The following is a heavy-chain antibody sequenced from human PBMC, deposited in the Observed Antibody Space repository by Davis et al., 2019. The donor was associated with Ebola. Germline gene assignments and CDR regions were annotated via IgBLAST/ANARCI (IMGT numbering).Heavy chain of an antibody. CDR2: IFHTGST. CDR1: GGSITSSSYY. CDR3: ARRMDV. V-gene: IGHV4-39*01. J-gene: IGHJ6*02. Sequence: MPGGSLRLSCTVSGGSITSSSYYWGWIRQPPGKGLEWIGTIFHTGSTYYNPSLKSRLTLSVDTSKNQFSLKLTSVTAADTAVYYCARRMDVWGQGTTVTVSS.